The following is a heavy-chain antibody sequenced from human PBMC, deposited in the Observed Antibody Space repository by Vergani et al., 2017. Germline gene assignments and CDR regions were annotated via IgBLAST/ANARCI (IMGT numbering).Heavy chain of an antibody. CDR2: IGTAGDT. CDR3: AREPDSNSYYYYYMDV. D-gene: IGHD1-14*01. V-gene: IGHV3-13*01. Sequence: EVQLVESGGGLVQPGGSLRLSCAASRFTFSSYDMHWVRQATGKGLEWVSTIGTAGDTYYPGSVKGRFTISRENAKNTLYLQMNSLRAEDTAVYYCAREPDSNSYYYYYMDVWGKGTTVTVSS. CDR1: RFTFSSYD. J-gene: IGHJ6*03.